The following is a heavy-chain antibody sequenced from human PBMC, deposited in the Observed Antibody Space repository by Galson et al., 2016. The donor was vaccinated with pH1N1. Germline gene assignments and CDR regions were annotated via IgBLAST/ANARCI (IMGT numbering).Heavy chain of an antibody. CDR2: KKQDGSEK. Sequence: SLRLSCAASGFTFSSYWMSWVRQAPGKGLEWVANKKQDGSEKDYVDSVKGRFTISRDNDKNSLYLQMSSLRAEDTAVYYYARVPGVAGPGGWFDPWGHGTLVTVSS. V-gene: IGHV3-7*04. CDR1: GFTFSSYW. J-gene: IGHJ5*02. D-gene: IGHD2-2*01. CDR3: ARVPGVAGPGGWFDP.